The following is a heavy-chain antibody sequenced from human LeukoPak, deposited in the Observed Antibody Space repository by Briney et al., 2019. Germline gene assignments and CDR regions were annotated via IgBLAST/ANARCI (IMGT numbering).Heavy chain of an antibody. V-gene: IGHV4-4*02. CDR2: IYHSGST. CDR3: ARAFKGYYYGSGRYYFDY. CDR1: GGSISSSNW. J-gene: IGHJ4*02. D-gene: IGHD3-10*01. Sequence: SGTLSLTCAVSGGSISSSNWWSWVRQPPGKGLEWIGEIYHSGSTNYNPSLKSRVTISVDTSKNQFSLKLSSVTAADTAVYYCARAFKGYYYGSGRYYFDYWGQGTLVTVSS.